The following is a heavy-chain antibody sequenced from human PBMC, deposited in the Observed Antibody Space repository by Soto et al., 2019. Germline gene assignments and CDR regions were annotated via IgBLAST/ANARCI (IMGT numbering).Heavy chain of an antibody. CDR2: ISGSGGST. CDR1: GFTFSSYA. Sequence: PGGSLRLSCAASGFTFSSYAMSWVRQAPGKGLEWVSAISGSGGSTYYADSVKDRFTISRDNSKNTLYLQMNSLRAEDTAVYYCAKDGLHSSSPFDYWGQGTLVTVSS. V-gene: IGHV3-23*01. D-gene: IGHD6-6*01. J-gene: IGHJ4*02. CDR3: AKDGLHSSSPFDY.